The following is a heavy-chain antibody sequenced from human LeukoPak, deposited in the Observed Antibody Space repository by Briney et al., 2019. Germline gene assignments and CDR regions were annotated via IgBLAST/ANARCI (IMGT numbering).Heavy chain of an antibody. CDR3: ARGPLRYFDWLPLGDYFDY. D-gene: IGHD3-9*01. J-gene: IGHJ4*02. CDR1: GGTFSSYA. V-gene: IGHV1-69*01. Sequence: SVKVSCKASGGTFSSYAISWVRQAPGQGLEWMGGIIPIFGTANYAQKFQGRVTITADESTSTAYMELSSLRSEDTAVYYCARGPLRYFDWLPLGDYFDYWGQGTLVTVSS. CDR2: IIPIFGTA.